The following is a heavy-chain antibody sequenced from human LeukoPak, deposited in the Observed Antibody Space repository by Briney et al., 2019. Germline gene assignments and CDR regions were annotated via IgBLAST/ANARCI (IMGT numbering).Heavy chain of an antibody. CDR1: GYTFTAYW. CDR3: AREAPGGYFDY. Sequence: ASVKVSCKASGYTFTAYWLHWVRQAPGQGLEWMGMINPSAGSTNYAQSFQGRVTMTRDTSTSTVYMELTSLTSEDTAVYYCAREAPGGYFDYWGQRTLVTVSS. V-gene: IGHV1-46*01. CDR2: INPSAGST. D-gene: IGHD3-16*01. J-gene: IGHJ4*02.